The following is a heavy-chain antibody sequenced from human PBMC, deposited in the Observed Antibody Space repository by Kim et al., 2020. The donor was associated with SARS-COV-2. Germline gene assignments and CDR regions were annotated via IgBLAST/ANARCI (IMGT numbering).Heavy chain of an antibody. CDR2: ISGSGGST. Sequence: GGSLRLSCAASGFTFSSYAMSWVRQAPGKGLEWVSAISGSGGSTYYADSVKGRFTISRDNSKNTLYLQMNSLRAEDTAVYYCAATLSSSDYYYGMDVWGQGTTVTVSS. V-gene: IGHV3-23*01. CDR1: GFTFSSYA. J-gene: IGHJ6*02. CDR3: AATLSSSDYYYGMDV. D-gene: IGHD6-13*01.